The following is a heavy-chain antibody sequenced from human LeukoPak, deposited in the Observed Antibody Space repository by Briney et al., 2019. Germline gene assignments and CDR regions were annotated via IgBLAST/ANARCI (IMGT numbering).Heavy chain of an antibody. CDR2: IYYSGST. V-gene: IGHV4-39*07. CDR3: ARILYSSNIDY. D-gene: IGHD6-19*01. J-gene: IGHJ4*01. Sequence: SETLSLTCTVSGGSISSTIYYWGCIRQPPGKGLECIGSIYYSGSTYYNPSLKSRVTISVDTSKNQFSLKLSSMTAADTAVYYCARILYSSNIDYWGQGTLVTVSS. CDR1: GGSISSTIYY.